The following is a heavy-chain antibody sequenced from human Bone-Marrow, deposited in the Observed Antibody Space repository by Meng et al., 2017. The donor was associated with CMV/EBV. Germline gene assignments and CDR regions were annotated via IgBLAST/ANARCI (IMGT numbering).Heavy chain of an antibody. J-gene: IGHJ4*02. Sequence: GGSLRLSCAASGFTFSSYWMHWVRQAPGKGLVWVSRINTNGNTNYADSVKGRFTISRDNAKNTLYLQMNSLRAEDTAVYYCARADRYPGLFDFWGQGALVTVSS. V-gene: IGHV3-74*01. CDR1: GFTFSSYW. CDR2: INTNGNT. CDR3: ARADRYPGLFDF. D-gene: IGHD5-24*01.